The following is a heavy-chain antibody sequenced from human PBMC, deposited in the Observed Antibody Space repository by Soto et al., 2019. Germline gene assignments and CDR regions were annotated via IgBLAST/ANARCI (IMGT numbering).Heavy chain of an antibody. CDR3: AGEVLVPAAMRDYYYHYGMDV. CDR2: ISAYNGNT. D-gene: IGHD2-2*01. V-gene: IGHV1-18*01. J-gene: IGHJ6*02. CDR1: GYTFTNFG. Sequence: ASVKVSCKASGYTFTNFGISWVRQAPGQGLEWMGWISAYNGNTNYVQKFQGRVTMTTDTSTSTAYMELRSLRSDDTAVYYCAGEVLVPAAMRDYYYHYGMDVWGQGTTVTGSS.